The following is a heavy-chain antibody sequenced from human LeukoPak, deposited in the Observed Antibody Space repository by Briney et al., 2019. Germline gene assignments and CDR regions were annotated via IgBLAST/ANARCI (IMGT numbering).Heavy chain of an antibody. V-gene: IGHV6-1*01. D-gene: IGHD3-9*01. CDR3: ARGVGTTGWHTFDY. Sequence: SQTLSLTCAISGDSDGAWNWIRQSPSRGLEWLGRTYYRSKWYNDYAGSLISRITISPDTSKNQFSLQLYSVTPEDTAVYYCARGVGTTGWHTFDYWGQGTLVTVSS. J-gene: IGHJ4*02. CDR1: GDSDGA. CDR2: TYYRSKWYN.